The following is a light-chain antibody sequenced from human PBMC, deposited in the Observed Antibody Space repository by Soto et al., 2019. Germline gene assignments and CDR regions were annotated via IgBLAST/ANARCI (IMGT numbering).Light chain of an antibody. CDR3: SSYTSSSTRV. V-gene: IGLV2-14*01. Sequence: QPVLTQPASVSGSHGQSITISCTETSSDVGGYNYVSWYQQHPGKAPKLMIYDVSNRPSGVSNRFSGSKSGNTASLTISGLQAEDEADYYCSSYTSSSTRVFGTGTKVTVL. CDR2: DVS. CDR1: SSDVGGYNY. J-gene: IGLJ1*01.